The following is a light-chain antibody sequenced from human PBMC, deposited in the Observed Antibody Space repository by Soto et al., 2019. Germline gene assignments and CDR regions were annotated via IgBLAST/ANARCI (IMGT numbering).Light chain of an antibody. V-gene: IGKV3-20*01. CDR1: QSVSSSY. CDR2: GAS. CDR3: QQYGSSPPWT. J-gene: IGKJ1*01. Sequence: ESVLTQSPGTLSLSPGERATLSCRASQSVSSSYLAWYQQKPGQAPRLLIYGASSRATGIPDRFSGSGSGTDFTLTISSLEPEDFAVYYCQQYGSSPPWTFGQGTKVELK.